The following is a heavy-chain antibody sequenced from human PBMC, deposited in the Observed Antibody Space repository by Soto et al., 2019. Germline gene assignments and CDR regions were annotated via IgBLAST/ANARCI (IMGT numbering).Heavy chain of an antibody. Sequence: QVHLQQWGAGLLKPSETLSLTCAVYGESFIGYYWTWIRQSPGKGLEWIGEINHGGSTNYNPSLKSRVTISIDTSKNQFSLKLTSVTAADTSVYYSARTDIVTTNWFDPWGQGTLVTVSS. CDR2: INHGGST. D-gene: IGHD5-12*01. CDR1: GESFIGYY. J-gene: IGHJ5*02. V-gene: IGHV4-34*01. CDR3: ARTDIVTTNWFDP.